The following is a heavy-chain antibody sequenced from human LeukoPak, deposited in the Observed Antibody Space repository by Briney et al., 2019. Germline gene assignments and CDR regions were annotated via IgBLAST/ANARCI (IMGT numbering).Heavy chain of an antibody. J-gene: IGHJ5*02. Sequence: GGSLRLSCATSGFTFSSYGIHWVRQAPGKGLEWVAFIRYDGTNKYYADSVKGRFTISRDNSKNMLYLQMISLRTEDTAVYYCAKDQAHTVVTNWFDPWGQGTLVTVSS. D-gene: IGHD4-23*01. CDR2: IRYDGTNK. CDR1: GFTFSSYG. V-gene: IGHV3-30*02. CDR3: AKDQAHTVVTNWFDP.